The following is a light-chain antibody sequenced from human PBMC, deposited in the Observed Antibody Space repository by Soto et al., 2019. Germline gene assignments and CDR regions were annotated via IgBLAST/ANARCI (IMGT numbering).Light chain of an antibody. CDR1: QTITNNY. J-gene: IGKJ1*01. V-gene: IGKV3-20*01. CDR2: LAS. Sequence: EIVLTQSPGTLSLSPGERATLSCRASQTITNNYLAWYQQKPGQAPRLLIYLASNRAAGIPDRFSGSVSGADFTLTINRLEPEDFAVYHCQQYGSSPWTVGQGTKVDIK. CDR3: QQYGSSPWT.